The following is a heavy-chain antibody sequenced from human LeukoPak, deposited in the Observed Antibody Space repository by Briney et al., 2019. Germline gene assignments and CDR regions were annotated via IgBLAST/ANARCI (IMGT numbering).Heavy chain of an antibody. Sequence: ASVKVSCKASGYTFTYYYIHWVRQAPGQALEWLGRIIPKTGDTSYAQKFQGRVTMTRDTSISTVYMDLSSLTSDDTAVYYCARPLSAIPLPFNAFDLWGQGTVVTVSS. D-gene: IGHD2-21*01. CDR1: GYTFTYYY. CDR2: IIPKTGDT. V-gene: IGHV1-2*06. J-gene: IGHJ3*01. CDR3: ARPLSAIPLPFNAFDL.